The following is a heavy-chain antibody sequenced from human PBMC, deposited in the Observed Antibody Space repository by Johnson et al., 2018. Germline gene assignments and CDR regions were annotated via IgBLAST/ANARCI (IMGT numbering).Heavy chain of an antibody. CDR3: AGDRTLDSYGFPYYYYYMDV. CDR2: INSDGSST. V-gene: IGHV3-74*01. CDR1: GFTFSSYW. J-gene: IGHJ6*03. Sequence: EVQLVESGGGLVQPGGSLRLSCAASGFTFSSYWMHWVRQAPGKGLVWVSRINSDGSSTGYADSVKGRFTISRDNSKSTLYLQMNSLRAEDTAVYYCAGDRTLDSYGFPYYYYYMDVWGKGTTVTVSS. D-gene: IGHD5-18*01.